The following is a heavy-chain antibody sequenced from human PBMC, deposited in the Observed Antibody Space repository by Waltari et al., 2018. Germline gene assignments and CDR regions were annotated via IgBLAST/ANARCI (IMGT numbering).Heavy chain of an antibody. V-gene: IGHV4-4*07. D-gene: IGHD3-3*01. CDR2: IYSSGST. CDR3: AQWSGYAFDI. Sequence: QVQLQESGPGLVKPSETLSLPCTVSGGSISSYFWIWIRQPAGKGLEWIGRIYSSGSTNYNPSLKSRVTMSIDTSKNQFSLKLSSVTAADTAVYYCAQWSGYAFDIWGQGTMVTVS. CDR1: GGSISSYF. J-gene: IGHJ3*02.